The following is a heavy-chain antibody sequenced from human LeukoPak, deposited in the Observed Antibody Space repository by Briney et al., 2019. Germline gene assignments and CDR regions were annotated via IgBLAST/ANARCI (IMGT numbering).Heavy chain of an antibody. CDR1: GYTFAGYY. J-gene: IGHJ3*02. CDR2: INPNSGGT. Sequence: ASVKVSCKASGYTFAGYYMHWVRQAPGQGLEWMGWINPNSGGTNYAQKFQGRVTMTRDTSISTAYMELSRLRSDDTAVYYCAREYYDSSGLPDAFDIWGQGTMVTVSS. V-gene: IGHV1-2*02. D-gene: IGHD3-22*01. CDR3: AREYYDSSGLPDAFDI.